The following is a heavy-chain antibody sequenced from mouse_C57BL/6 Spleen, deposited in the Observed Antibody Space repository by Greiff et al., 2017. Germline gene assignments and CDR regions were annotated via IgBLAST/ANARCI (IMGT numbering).Heavy chain of an antibody. J-gene: IGHJ2*01. CDR3: ARGFITPFGRDY. CDR1: GYTFTSYW. D-gene: IGHD1-1*01. CDR2: IHPNSGST. Sequence: QVQLKQPGAELVKPGASVKLSCKASGYTFTSYWMHWVKQRPGQGLEWIGMIHPNSGSTNYNEKFKSKATLTVDKSSSTAYMQLSSLTSEDSAVYYCARGFITPFGRDYWGQGTTLTVSS. V-gene: IGHV1-64*01.